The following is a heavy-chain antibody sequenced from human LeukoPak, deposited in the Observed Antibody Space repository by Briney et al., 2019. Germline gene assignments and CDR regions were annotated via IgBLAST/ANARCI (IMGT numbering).Heavy chain of an antibody. CDR3: AKDLHGDYGYYYYGMDV. V-gene: IGHV3-30*04. CDR1: GFTFSSYA. D-gene: IGHD4-17*01. J-gene: IGHJ6*02. Sequence: GGSLRLSCVASGFTFSSYAMHWVRQAPGKGLEWVAVISYDGSNKYYADSVKGRFTISRDNSKNTLYLQMNSLRAEDTAVYYCAKDLHGDYGYYYYGMDVWGQGTTVTVSS. CDR2: ISYDGSNK.